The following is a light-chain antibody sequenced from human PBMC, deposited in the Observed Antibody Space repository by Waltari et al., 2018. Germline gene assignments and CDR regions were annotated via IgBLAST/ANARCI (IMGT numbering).Light chain of an antibody. CDR1: QGINSW. J-gene: IGKJ4*01. CDR2: RAS. Sequence: DIQMTQSPSSLSASVGDRVTITCRASQGINSWLAWYQQKPGKAPNLLIYRASSLQSGVPSRFSGSGSATDFTLTISSLQPEDFATYYCQQYNSAPLTFGGGTKVEIK. CDR3: QQYNSAPLT. V-gene: IGKV1-5*03.